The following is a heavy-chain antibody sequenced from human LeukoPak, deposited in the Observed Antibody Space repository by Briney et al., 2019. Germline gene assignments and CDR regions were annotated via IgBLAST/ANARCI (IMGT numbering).Heavy chain of an antibody. D-gene: IGHD2-2*01. V-gene: IGHV3-23*01. CDR3: AKGVCGGTSCYDY. J-gene: IGHJ4*02. Sequence: PGGSLRLSCAASGFTFSSYAMSWVRQAPGKGLEWVSSISSSGGSTYYADSVKGRFTISRNNSRNTLYLQMNSLRAEDTAVYYCAKGVCGGTSCYDYWGQGTLVTVSS. CDR2: ISSSGGST. CDR1: GFTFSSYA.